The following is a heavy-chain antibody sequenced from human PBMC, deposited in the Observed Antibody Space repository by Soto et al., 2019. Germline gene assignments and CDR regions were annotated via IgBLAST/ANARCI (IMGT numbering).Heavy chain of an antibody. CDR2: IFYSGST. D-gene: IGHD2-2*01. V-gene: IGHV4-59*01. CDR3: ASVGYFSSAPCWPIGYFEY. J-gene: IGHJ4*02. Sequence: QVQLQESGPGLVKPSETLSLTCTVSGDSISSFYWTWIRQPPGKGLEWVGYIFYSGSTNYNPSLKSRVTISVDTSKNQYSLKLTFVISADTAVYYCASVGYFSSAPCWPIGYFEYWGEGTLVTVSS. CDR1: GDSISSFY.